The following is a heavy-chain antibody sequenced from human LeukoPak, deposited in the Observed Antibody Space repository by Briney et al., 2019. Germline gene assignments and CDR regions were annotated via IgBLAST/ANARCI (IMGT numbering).Heavy chain of an antibody. J-gene: IGHJ4*02. CDR1: GGSSNNYY. D-gene: IGHD3-9*01. Sequence: PSETLSLTCTVSGGSSNNYYWSWIRQPAGKRLEWIGRIYTSGSTNYNPSLKSRVTMSVDTSKNQFSLKLSSVTAADTAVYYCARDSHYDILTGYFHFDYWGQGTLVTVSS. CDR2: IYTSGST. CDR3: ARDSHYDILTGYFHFDY. V-gene: IGHV4-4*07.